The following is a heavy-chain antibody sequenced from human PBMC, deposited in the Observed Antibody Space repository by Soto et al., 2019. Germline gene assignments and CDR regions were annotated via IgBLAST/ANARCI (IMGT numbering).Heavy chain of an antibody. V-gene: IGHV3-48*01. CDR1: GFTFRNYG. D-gene: IGHD3-16*01. CDR3: AKARLWGGDGYNSFYYNAMDV. J-gene: IGHJ6*02. CDR2: IGIGSSTK. Sequence: PGGSLRLSCAASGFTFRNYGMNWVRQAPGKGLEWVSYIGIGSSTKYYADSVKGRFTISRDNAKNSLYLQMNSLRPEDTALYYCAKARLWGGDGYNSFYYNAMDVWGQGTTVTVSS.